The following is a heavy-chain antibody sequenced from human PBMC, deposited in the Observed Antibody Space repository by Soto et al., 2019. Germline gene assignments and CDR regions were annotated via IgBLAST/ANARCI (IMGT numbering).Heavy chain of an antibody. CDR3: ARTMRLVASTRPYNYFGLDV. Sequence: GGSLRLSCAASGFTFSSYAMSWVRQAPGKGLEWVSAISGSGGSTYYADSVKGRFTISRDNSKNTLYLQMNSLRAEDTAVYYCARTMRLVASTRPYNYFGLDVWGQGTPVTVSS. J-gene: IGHJ6*02. CDR1: GFTFSSYA. CDR2: ISGSGGST. V-gene: IGHV3-23*01. D-gene: IGHD1-1*01.